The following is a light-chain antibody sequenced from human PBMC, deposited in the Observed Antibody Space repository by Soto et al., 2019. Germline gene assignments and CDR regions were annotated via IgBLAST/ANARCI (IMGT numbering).Light chain of an antibody. J-gene: IGLJ1*01. CDR1: SSDVGGYNY. CDR2: EVS. V-gene: IGLV2-14*01. Sequence: QSALTQPASVSGSPGQSITISCTGTSSDVGGYNYVSWYQQHPGKAPKLMIYEVSNRPSGVSNRFSGSKSGNMASLTISGLQAEDEDDYYCSSYTSSSTLVFGTGTKLTVL. CDR3: SSYTSSSTLV.